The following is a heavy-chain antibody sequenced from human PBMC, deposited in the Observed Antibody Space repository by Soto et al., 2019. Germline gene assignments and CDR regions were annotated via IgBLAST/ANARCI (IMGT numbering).Heavy chain of an antibody. CDR1: GFTFNNYG. Sequence: QVQLVESGGGVVQPGTSLRLSCAASGFTFNNYGMHWVRQAPGTGLEWVAAISNDRSEKYYADSVKGRLTISRDNSKNTLYLQMDSLRAEDTAVYYCAKDQGIAASHGIDWGQGTMVTVSS. CDR2: ISNDRSEK. D-gene: IGHD6-13*01. J-gene: IGHJ3*01. CDR3: AKDQGIAASHGID. V-gene: IGHV3-30*18.